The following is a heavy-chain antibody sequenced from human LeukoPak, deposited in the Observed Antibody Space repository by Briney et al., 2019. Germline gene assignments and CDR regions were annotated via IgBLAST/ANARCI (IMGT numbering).Heavy chain of an antibody. V-gene: IGHV1-8*01. CDR2: MNPNSGNT. Sequence: ASVKVSCKASGYTFTSYDINWVRQATGQGLGWMGWMNPNSGNTGYAQKFQGRVTMTRNTSISTAYMELSRLRSEDTAVYYCARLPLRYFDWLLSRGPYYYYGMDVWGQGTTVTVSS. CDR1: GYTFTSYD. CDR3: ARLPLRYFDWLLSRGPYYYYGMDV. D-gene: IGHD3-9*01. J-gene: IGHJ6*02.